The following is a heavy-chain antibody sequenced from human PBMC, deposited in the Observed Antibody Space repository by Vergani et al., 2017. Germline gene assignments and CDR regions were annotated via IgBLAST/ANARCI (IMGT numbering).Heavy chain of an antibody. CDR3: AEDYGWVGELFGWFDP. CDR1: GGSISSSSYY. Sequence: QLQLQESGPGLVKPSETLSLTCTVSGGSISSSSYYWGWIRQPPGKGLEWIGCIYYSGSTYYNPSLKSRVSISVDTSNNQFSLKLSSVTAADTAVYYCAEDYGWVGELFGWFDPWGQGTLVTVSS. D-gene: IGHD3-10*01. CDR2: IYYSGST. J-gene: IGHJ5*02. V-gene: IGHV4-39*07.